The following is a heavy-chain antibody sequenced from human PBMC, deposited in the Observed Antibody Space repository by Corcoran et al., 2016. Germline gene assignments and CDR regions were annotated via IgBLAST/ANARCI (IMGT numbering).Heavy chain of an antibody. Sequence: QVQLVKSGAEVKKPGASVKVSCKASGYTFTSYDINWVRQATGQGLEWMGWMNPNSGNTGYAQKFQGRVTMTRNTAISTAYMELSSLRSEDTAVYYCASITMVRGVLLDAFDIWGQGTMVTVSS. V-gene: IGHV1-8*01. J-gene: IGHJ3*02. CDR2: MNPNSGNT. D-gene: IGHD3-10*01. CDR3: ASITMVRGVLLDAFDI. CDR1: GYTFTSYD.